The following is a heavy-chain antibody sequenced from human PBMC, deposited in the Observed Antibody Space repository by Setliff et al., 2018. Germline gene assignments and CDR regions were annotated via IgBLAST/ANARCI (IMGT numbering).Heavy chain of an antibody. CDR1: GASFSGTY. J-gene: IGHJ4*02. CDR2: INHSGSP. D-gene: IGHD3-3*01. V-gene: IGHV4-34*01. CDR3: RFWSGYYKNDY. Sequence: SETLSLTCAVYGASFSGTYCSWIRQSPGKGLEWIGEINHTGSPNWIGEINHSGSPNYNPSLKSRVTMSVDTSKNQFSLRLSSVTAADTAVYYCRFWSGYYKNDYWGQGTVVTVSS.